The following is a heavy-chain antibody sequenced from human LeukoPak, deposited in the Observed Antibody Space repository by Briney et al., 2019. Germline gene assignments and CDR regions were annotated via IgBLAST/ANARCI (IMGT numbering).Heavy chain of an antibody. Sequence: GGSLRLSCAASGFTFDDHGMSWVRQAPGKGLEWVSGINWNGGSTGYADSVKGRFTISRDNAKNSLYLQMNSLRAEDTALYYCARGRYCSGGSCYGFDYWGQGTLVTVSS. J-gene: IGHJ4*02. CDR3: ARGRYCSGGSCYGFDY. CDR2: INWNGGST. D-gene: IGHD2-15*01. CDR1: GFTFDDHG. V-gene: IGHV3-20*04.